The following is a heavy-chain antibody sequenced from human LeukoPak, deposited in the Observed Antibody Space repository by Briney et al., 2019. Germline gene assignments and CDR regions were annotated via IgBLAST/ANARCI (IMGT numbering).Heavy chain of an antibody. D-gene: IGHD3-22*01. CDR1: GGTFSSYA. CDR2: IIPIFGIA. CDR3: ARVRYYDSSGDPFDY. Sequence: SVKVSCKASGGTFSSYAISWVRQAPGQGLEWMGRIIPIFGIANYAQKFQGRVTITADKSTSTAYMELSSLRSEDTAVYYRARVRYYDSSGDPFDYWGQGTLVTVSS. V-gene: IGHV1-69*04. J-gene: IGHJ4*02.